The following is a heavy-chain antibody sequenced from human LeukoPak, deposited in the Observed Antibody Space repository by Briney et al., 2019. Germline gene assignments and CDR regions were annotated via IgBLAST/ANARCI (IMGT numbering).Heavy chain of an antibody. V-gene: IGHV1-2*02. CDR1: GYTFTGYY. CDR2: INPNSGGT. D-gene: IGHD3-22*01. CDR3: ARDRSYYYDSSGYYGAFDI. Sequence: ASVKVSCKASGYTFTGYYMHCVRQAPGQGLEWMGWINPNSGGTNYAQKFQGRVTMTRDTSISTAYMELSRLRSDGTAMYYCARDRSYYYDSSGYYGAFDIWGQGTMVTVSS. J-gene: IGHJ3*02.